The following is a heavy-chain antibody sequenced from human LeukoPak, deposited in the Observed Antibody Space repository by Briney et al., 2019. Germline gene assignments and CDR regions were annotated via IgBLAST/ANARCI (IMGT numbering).Heavy chain of an antibody. CDR2: IMKDGSGK. CDR1: GGSSISYY. D-gene: IGHD5-12*01. Sequence: GSLRLSSSAAGGSSISYYMRCLRRAPREGLEGGANIMKDGSGKNYEDSVKGRFTISRDNAKNTLYLQLNSMRAEDTAVYYCARVRWLHQNWYFDLWGRGTLVTVSS. V-gene: IGHV3-7*01. CDR3: ARVRWLHQNWYFDL. J-gene: IGHJ2*01.